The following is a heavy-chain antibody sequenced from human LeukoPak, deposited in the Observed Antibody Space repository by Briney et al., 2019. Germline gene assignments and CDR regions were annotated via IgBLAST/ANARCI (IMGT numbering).Heavy chain of an antibody. CDR1: AESFSGYY. J-gene: IGHJ5*02. CDR2: INHSGST. D-gene: IGHD3-9*01. Sequence: SETLSLTCAVYAESFSGYYWGWIRQPPGKGLECVGEINHSGSTNYNPSLRSPVTISVDTSKNQFSLKLSSVTAADTAVYYCASFQTYYDILTDQGWFDPWGQGTLVTVSS. V-gene: IGHV4-34*01. CDR3: ASFQTYYDILTDQGWFDP.